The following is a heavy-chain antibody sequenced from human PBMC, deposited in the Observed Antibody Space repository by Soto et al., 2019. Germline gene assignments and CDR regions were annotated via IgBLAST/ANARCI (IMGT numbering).Heavy chain of an antibody. CDR3: TTAEIYQLLFDYYYYGMDV. CDR1: GFTFSTAW. D-gene: IGHD2-2*01. J-gene: IGHJ6*02. V-gene: IGHV3-15*07. CDR2: IKSKTDGGTT. Sequence: PGGSLRLSWAAAGFTFSTAWMSWVRQAPGKGLEWVGRIKSKTDGGTTDYAAPVKGRFTISRDDSKNTLYLQMNSLKTEDTAVYYCTTAEIYQLLFDYYYYGMDVWGQGTTVTVSS.